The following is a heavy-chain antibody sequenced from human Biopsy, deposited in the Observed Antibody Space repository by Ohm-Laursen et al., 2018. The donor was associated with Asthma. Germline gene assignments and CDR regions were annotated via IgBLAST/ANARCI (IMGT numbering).Heavy chain of an antibody. CDR2: ISYDGSNK. Sequence: SLRLSCAAPGFTFSSYAMHWVRQAPGKGLEWVAVISYDGSNKYYADSVKGRFTISRDNSKNTLYLQMNSLRAEDTAVYYCAREGIAVAHFDYWGQGTLVTVSS. CDR3: AREGIAVAHFDY. D-gene: IGHD6-19*01. CDR1: GFTFSSYA. V-gene: IGHV3-30-3*01. J-gene: IGHJ4*02.